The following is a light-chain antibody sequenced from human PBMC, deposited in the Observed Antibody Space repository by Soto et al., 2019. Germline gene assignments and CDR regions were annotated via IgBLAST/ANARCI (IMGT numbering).Light chain of an antibody. Sequence: SYELTQPPSVSVAPGKTARISCGGTNIGSKSVHWYQRKPGQAPVLVIYSDPDLPSVTPERFSGSNSGNTATLTISRVEAGDEADYYCQVWDSSSAHVVFGGGTKLTVL. V-gene: IGLV3-21*04. CDR1: NIGSKS. J-gene: IGLJ2*01. CDR2: SDP. CDR3: QVWDSSSAHVV.